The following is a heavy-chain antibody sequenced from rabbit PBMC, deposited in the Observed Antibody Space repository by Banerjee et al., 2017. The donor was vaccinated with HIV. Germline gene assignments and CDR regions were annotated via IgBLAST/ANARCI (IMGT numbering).Heavy chain of an antibody. CDR3: ARDLAGAIGWNFNL. CDR1: GFSFSSSYW. Sequence: QQQLVESGGGLVKPEGSLTLTCTASGFSFSSSYWICWVRQAPGKGLEWIACIYTGSGTTYYASWAKGRFTIYKTSSTTVTLQMTSLTAADTATYFCARDLAGAIGWNFNLWGQGTLVTV. V-gene: IGHV1S45*01. CDR2: IYTGSGTT. D-gene: IGHD4-1*01. J-gene: IGHJ4*01.